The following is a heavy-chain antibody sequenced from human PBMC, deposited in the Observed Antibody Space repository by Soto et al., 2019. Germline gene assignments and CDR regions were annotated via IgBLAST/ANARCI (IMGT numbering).Heavy chain of an antibody. V-gene: IGHV1-69*08. CDR2: IIPILGIA. D-gene: IGHD3-9*01. CDR1: GGTFSSYT. CDR3: ARDVLKVPFTVSTYYYYGMDV. J-gene: IGHJ6*02. Sequence: QVQLVQSGAEVKKPGSSVKVSCKASGGTFSSYTISWVRQAPGQGLEWMGRIIPILGIANYAQKFQGRVTITADKSTSTAYMQLSSLRSEDTAVYYCARDVLKVPFTVSTYYYYGMDVWGQGTTVTVSS.